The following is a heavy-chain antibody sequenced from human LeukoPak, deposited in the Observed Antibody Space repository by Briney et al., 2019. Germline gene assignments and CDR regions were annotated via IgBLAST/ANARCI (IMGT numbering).Heavy chain of an antibody. D-gene: IGHD1-26*01. CDR3: AKDIVRSWYSGSHSFDY. J-gene: IGHJ4*02. CDR2: ISGSGGST. V-gene: IGHV3-23*01. CDR1: GFTFTSYA. Sequence: SGGSLRPSCAASGFTFTSYAMSWVRQAPGKGLEWASAISGSGGSTYSADSVKGRFTISRDNSKNTLYLQMNSLRAEDTAVYYCAKDIVRSWYSGSHSFDYWGQGTLVTVSS.